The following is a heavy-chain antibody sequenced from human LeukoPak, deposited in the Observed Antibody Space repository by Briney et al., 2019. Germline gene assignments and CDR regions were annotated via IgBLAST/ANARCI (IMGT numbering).Heavy chain of an antibody. V-gene: IGHV4-39*07. CDR2: IYYNGST. J-gene: IGHJ4*02. CDR3: ARDKGYSSIWPTTRMYYFEY. Sequence: SETLALTCTVSGRSIFTSSYYWSWIRQPPGKGLEWLRTIYYNGSTDYNPSLKSRVTTSIDTSKNQFSLTLSSVTAADTAVYFCARDKGYSSIWPTTRMYYFEYWGPGTLVTVSS. D-gene: IGHD6-13*01. CDR1: GRSIFTSSYY.